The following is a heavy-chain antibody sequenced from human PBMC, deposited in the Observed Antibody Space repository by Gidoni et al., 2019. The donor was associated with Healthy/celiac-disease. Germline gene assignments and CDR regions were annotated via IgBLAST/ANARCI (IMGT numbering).Heavy chain of an antibody. Sequence: QVQLVESGGGVVQPGRSLRLSCAASGFTFSSYGMHWVRQAPGKGLEWVAVLWYDGSNKYYADSVKGRFTISRDNSKNTLYLQMNSLRAEDTAVYYCARGYCSSTSCYGLDYWGQGTLVTVSS. J-gene: IGHJ4*02. CDR3: ARGYCSSTSCYGLDY. CDR2: LWYDGSNK. D-gene: IGHD2-2*01. CDR1: GFTFSSYG. V-gene: IGHV3-33*01.